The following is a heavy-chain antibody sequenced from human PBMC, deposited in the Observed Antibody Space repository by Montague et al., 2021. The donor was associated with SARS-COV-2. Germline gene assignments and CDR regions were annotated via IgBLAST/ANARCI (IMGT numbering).Heavy chain of an antibody. CDR1: GFTFSSYE. CDR3: AREGVGLDYYDSSGYNDY. Sequence: SLRLSCPASGFTFSSYEMNWVRQAPGKGLEWVSYISSSGSTIYYADSVKGRFTISRDNAKNSLYLQMNSLRAEDTAVYYCAREGVGLDYYDSSGYNDYWGQGTLVTVSS. J-gene: IGHJ4*02. D-gene: IGHD3-22*01. CDR2: ISSSGSTI. V-gene: IGHV3-48*03.